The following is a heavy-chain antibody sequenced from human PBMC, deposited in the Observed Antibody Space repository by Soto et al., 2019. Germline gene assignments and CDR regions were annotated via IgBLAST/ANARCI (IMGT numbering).Heavy chain of an antibody. CDR2: ISTSGSNT. D-gene: IGHD6-13*01. CDR1: GFTFSSSA. Sequence: GGSLRLSCAASGFTFSSSAMRWVRQSPGKGLEWVSAISTSGSNTYYADSVKGRFTISRDNSKNTLYLQMNSLRADDTAVYYCAKVIATYYFDYWGQGTLVTVSS. CDR3: AKVIATYYFDY. J-gene: IGHJ4*02. V-gene: IGHV3-23*01.